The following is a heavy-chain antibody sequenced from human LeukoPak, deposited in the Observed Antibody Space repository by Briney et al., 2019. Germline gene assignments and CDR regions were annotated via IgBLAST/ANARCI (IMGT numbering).Heavy chain of an antibody. CDR3: ASWGSRPRYYYYYMVV. J-gene: IGHJ6*03. CDR2: IYYSGST. CDR1: GGSISSYY. V-gene: IGHV4-59*01. Sequence: SETLSLTCTVSGGSISSYYWSWIRQPPGKGLEWIGYIYYSGSTNYNPSLKSRVTISVDTSKNQFSLKLSSVTAADTAVYYCASWGSRPRYYYYYMVVWGKGTTVTVSS. D-gene: IGHD3-16*01.